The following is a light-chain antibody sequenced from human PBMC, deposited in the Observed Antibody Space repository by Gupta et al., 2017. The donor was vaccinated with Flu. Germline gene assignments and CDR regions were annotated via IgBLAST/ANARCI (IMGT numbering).Light chain of an antibody. V-gene: IGLV2-14*01. CDR3: SSYTSSSTQL. CDR1: SSDVGAYNY. CDR2: DVR. J-gene: IGLJ1*01. Sequence: QSALTQPASVSGSPGQSITISCTGSSSDVGAYNYVSWYQPFPGKAPKLIIYDVRNRLSGVSSRFSGSKFFDTASLTISELQSEDEADYFCSSYTSSSTQLFGTGTKVTVL.